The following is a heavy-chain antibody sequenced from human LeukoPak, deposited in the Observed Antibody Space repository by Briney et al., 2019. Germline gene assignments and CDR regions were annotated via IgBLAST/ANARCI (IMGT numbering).Heavy chain of an antibody. CDR1: GYTFTRYY. V-gene: IGHV1-69*06. CDR2: ISPLFGST. D-gene: IGHD2-15*01. CDR3: ARVSAMLGMGVWWSGYFDH. Sequence: GASVKLSCKASGYTFTRYYMHWVRQIPGQGLEWMGGISPLFGSTNQAQEFKDRITITADKSASTAYMELRRLKFEDTAIYYCARVSAMLGMGVWWSGYFDHWGQGTQVTVSS. J-gene: IGHJ4*02.